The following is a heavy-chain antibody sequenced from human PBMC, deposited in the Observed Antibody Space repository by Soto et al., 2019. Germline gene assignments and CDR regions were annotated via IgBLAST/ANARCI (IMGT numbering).Heavy chain of an antibody. D-gene: IGHD3-22*01. V-gene: IGHV3-23*05. J-gene: IGHJ2*01. CDR3: AKVATHYYDSSGYYWYFDL. Sequence: WGSLRLSCATSGFTFHDYAMSWVRQAPGKGLEWVSAIAFTGSATYYADSVKGRFTISRDNSKNTLYLQMNSLRAEDTAVYYCAKVATHYYDSSGYYWYFDLWGRGTLVTVSS. CDR2: IAFTGSAT. CDR1: GFTFHDYA.